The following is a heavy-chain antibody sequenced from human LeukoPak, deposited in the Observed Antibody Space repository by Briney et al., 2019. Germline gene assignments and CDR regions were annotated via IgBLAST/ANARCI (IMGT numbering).Heavy chain of an antibody. D-gene: IGHD6-13*01. V-gene: IGHV4-59*01. J-gene: IGHJ5*02. CDR3: ARVFPPRIAAAGTSDP. CDR2: IYYSGST. CDR1: GGSISSYY. Sequence: PSETLSLTCTVSGGSISSYYWSWIRQPPGKGLEWIGYIYYSGSTNYNPSLKSRVTISVDTSKNQFSLKLSSVTAADTAVYYCARVFPPRIAAAGTSDPWGQGALVTVSS.